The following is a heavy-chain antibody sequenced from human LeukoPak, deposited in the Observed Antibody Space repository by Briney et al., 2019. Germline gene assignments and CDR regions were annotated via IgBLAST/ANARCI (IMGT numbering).Heavy chain of an antibody. CDR2: INHSGST. CDR3: ARSTFRGTGAFDI. CDR1: GGSFSGYY. V-gene: IGHV4-34*01. D-gene: IGHD3-10*01. J-gene: IGHJ3*02. Sequence: SETLSLTCAVYGGSFSGYYWSWIRQPPGKGLEWIGEINHSGSTNYNPSLKSRVTISVDTSKNQFSLKLSSVTAADTAVYYCARSTFRGTGAFDIWGQGTLITVSS.